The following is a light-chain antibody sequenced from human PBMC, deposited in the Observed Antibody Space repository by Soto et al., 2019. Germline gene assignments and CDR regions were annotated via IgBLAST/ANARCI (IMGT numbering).Light chain of an antibody. Sequence: QMTQSPSTLSGSVGARVTITCRASQTISSWLAWYQQKPGKAPKLLIYKASTLKSGVPSRFSGSGSGTELTITISSLQPDDCETYDGQHYNSYSEAFGQGTKVDIK. J-gene: IGKJ1*01. CDR2: KAS. CDR1: QTISSW. CDR3: QHYNSYSEA. V-gene: IGKV1-5*03.